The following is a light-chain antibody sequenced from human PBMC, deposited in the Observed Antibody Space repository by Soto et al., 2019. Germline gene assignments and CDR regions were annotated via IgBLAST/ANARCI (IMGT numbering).Light chain of an antibody. J-gene: IGKJ4*01. V-gene: IGKV3-11*01. CDR2: DAS. Sequence: EIVFTQTLATLSLSPGERTAPSCRASQSVSSFLAWYQQKPGQAPRLLIYDASHRATGIPARFSGSGSGTDFTLTISNLEPEDFAVYYCQQRGDWPLTFGGGTKVDIK. CDR1: QSVSSF. CDR3: QQRGDWPLT.